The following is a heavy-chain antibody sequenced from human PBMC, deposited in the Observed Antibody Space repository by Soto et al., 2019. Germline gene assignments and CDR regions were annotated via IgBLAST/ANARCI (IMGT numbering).Heavy chain of an antibody. D-gene: IGHD6-6*01. V-gene: IGHV3-15*01. Sequence: EVHLIESGGGLVKPGESLRLSCVVSGLTFTNAWVSWVRQAPGKGLDWVGRIKGKTAGGTSDYAAPMKGRFTISRDDSKNTVYLQMNGLQSEDTAMYYCLGSGSSWAFDMWGQGTMVTVSP. CDR3: LGSGSSWAFDM. CDR2: IKGKTAGGTS. J-gene: IGHJ3*02. CDR1: GLTFTNAW.